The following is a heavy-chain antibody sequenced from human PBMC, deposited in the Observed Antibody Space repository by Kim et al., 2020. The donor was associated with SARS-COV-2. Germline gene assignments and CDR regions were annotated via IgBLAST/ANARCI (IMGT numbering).Heavy chain of an antibody. V-gene: IGHV4-39*01. CDR1: GDSISSSSYY. CDR3: AKPVAGRARGFDQ. Sequence: SETLSLTCTVSGDSISSSSYYWGWIRQPPGMGLEWIGYIYYSGSTYYNPSLKSRVTISVDTSKNQFSLKLSSVTAADTAVYYCAKPVAGRARGFDQWGQGTLVTVSS. J-gene: IGHJ4*02. D-gene: IGHD6-19*01. CDR2: IYYSGST.